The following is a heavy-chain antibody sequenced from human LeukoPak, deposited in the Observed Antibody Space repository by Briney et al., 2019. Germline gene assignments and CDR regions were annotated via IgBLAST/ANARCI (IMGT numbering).Heavy chain of an antibody. CDR1: GGSISSSSYY. Sequence: SETLSLTCTVSGGSISSSSYYWGWIRQPPGKGLEWIGSIYYSGNTYYNPSLKSRVTISVDTSKNQFSLKLSSVTAADTAVYYCARHEGGGFYQYWGQGTLVTVSS. J-gene: IGHJ4*02. CDR2: IYYSGNT. V-gene: IGHV4-39*01. D-gene: IGHD1-26*01. CDR3: ARHEGGGFYQY.